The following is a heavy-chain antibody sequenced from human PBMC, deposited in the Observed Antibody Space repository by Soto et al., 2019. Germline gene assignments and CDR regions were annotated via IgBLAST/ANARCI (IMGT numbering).Heavy chain of an antibody. Sequence: ASVKVSCKASGYTFTSHYMHWVRQAPGQGLEWMGIINPSGGSTSYAQKFQGRVTMTRDTSTSTVYMELSSLRSEDTAVYYCARVSYSSGWYHPHYYYYGTDVWGQGTTVT. D-gene: IGHD6-19*01. CDR3: ARVSYSSGWYHPHYYYYGTDV. J-gene: IGHJ6*02. CDR2: INPSGGST. V-gene: IGHV1-46*03. CDR1: GYTFTSHY.